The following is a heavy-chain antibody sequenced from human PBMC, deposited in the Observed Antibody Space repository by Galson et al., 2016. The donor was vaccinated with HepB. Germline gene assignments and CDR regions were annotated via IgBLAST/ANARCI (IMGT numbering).Heavy chain of an antibody. CDR2: IYYSGST. V-gene: IGHV4-39*01. D-gene: IGHD2-2*01. Sequence: SETLSLTCTVSGGSFSSSSYYWGWIRQPPGKGLEWIGSIYYSGSTYYNPSLKSRVTISVDTSKNQFSLKLSSVTAADTAVYYCAGSDCSSTSCYGNDPFDIWGQGTMVTVSS. CDR3: AGSDCSSTSCYGNDPFDI. J-gene: IGHJ3*02. CDR1: GGSFSSSSYY.